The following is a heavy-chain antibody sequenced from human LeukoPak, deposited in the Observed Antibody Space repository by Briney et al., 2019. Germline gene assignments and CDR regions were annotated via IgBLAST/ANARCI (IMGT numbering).Heavy chain of an antibody. CDR2: IKEDGSEK. Sequence: GGSLRLSCAASAFTFRSYWMTWVRQAPGKGLEWVANIKEDGSEKYYVDSVKGRFTISRDNAKNSLYLQTNSLRVEDTAVYYCARGGFSSSWYISRDYWGQGTLVTVSS. J-gene: IGHJ4*02. CDR3: ARGGFSSSWYISRDY. V-gene: IGHV3-7*01. D-gene: IGHD6-13*01. CDR1: AFTFRSYW.